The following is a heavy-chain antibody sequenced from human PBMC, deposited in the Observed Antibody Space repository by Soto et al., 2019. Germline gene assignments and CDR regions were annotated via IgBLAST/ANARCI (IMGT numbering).Heavy chain of an antibody. D-gene: IGHD6-19*01. J-gene: IGHJ3*02. CDR1: GYTFTSYG. V-gene: IGHV1-18*01. CDR2: ISAYNGNT. Sequence: ASVKVSCKASGYTFTSYGISWVRQAPGQGLEWMGWISAYNGNTNYAQKLQGRVTMTTDTSTSTAYMELRSLRSDDTAVYYCARDHQWLVPILDGAFDIWGQGTMVTVSS. CDR3: ARDHQWLVPILDGAFDI.